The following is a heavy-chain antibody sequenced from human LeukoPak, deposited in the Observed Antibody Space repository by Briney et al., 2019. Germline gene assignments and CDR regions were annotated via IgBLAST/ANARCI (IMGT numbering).Heavy chain of an antibody. J-gene: IGHJ4*02. CDR1: GFRFGGFS. Sequence: GGSLRLSCAASGFRFGGFSMNWVRQAPGKGLEWISYISTTSSATYYAASVKGRFTISRDNAKNSLYLQMDSLRAEDTAVYYCARDFNVGYDFDYWGQGTLATVSS. V-gene: IGHV3-48*01. CDR3: ARDFNVGYDFDY. CDR2: ISTTSSAT. D-gene: IGHD1-1*01.